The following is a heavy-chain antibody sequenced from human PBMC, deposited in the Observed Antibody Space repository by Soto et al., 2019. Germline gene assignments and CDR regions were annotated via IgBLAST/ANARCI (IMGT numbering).Heavy chain of an antibody. CDR3: ARELAPGIAVASTDY. CDR2: IWYDGSNK. CDR1: GFTFSSYG. J-gene: IGHJ4*02. V-gene: IGHV3-33*01. Sequence: PGGSLRLSCAASGFTFSSYGMHWVRQAPGKGLEWVAVIWYDGSNKYYADSVKGRFTISRDNSKNTLYLQMNSLRAEDTAVYYCARELAPGIAVASTDYWGQGTLVTVS. D-gene: IGHD6-19*01.